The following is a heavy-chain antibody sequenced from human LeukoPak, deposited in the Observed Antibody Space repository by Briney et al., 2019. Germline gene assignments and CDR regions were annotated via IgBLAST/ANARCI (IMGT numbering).Heavy chain of an antibody. Sequence: GGSLRLSCAASGFTFSSYAMHWVRQAPGKGLEWVAVISYDGSYKYYADSVKGRFTISRDNSKNTLYLQMNSLRAEDTAVYYCARDPTVVTYTAFDIWGQGTMVTVSS. V-gene: IGHV3-30-3*01. CDR1: GFTFSSYA. D-gene: IGHD4-23*01. CDR3: ARDPTVVTYTAFDI. J-gene: IGHJ3*02. CDR2: ISYDGSYK.